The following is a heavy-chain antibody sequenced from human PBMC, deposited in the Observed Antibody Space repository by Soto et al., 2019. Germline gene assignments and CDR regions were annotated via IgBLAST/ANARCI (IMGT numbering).Heavy chain of an antibody. Sequence: PSESLSLTCAVYGGSFSGYYWSWIRQPPGKRLEWIGEINHSGSTNYNPSLKSRVPISVDTSKNQFSLKLSSVTAADTAVYYCARGSTVTTPLAYYYYMDVWGKGTPVTVSS. CDR1: GGSFSGYY. CDR3: ARGSTVTTPLAYYYYMDV. V-gene: IGHV4-34*01. J-gene: IGHJ6*03. D-gene: IGHD4-4*01. CDR2: INHSGST.